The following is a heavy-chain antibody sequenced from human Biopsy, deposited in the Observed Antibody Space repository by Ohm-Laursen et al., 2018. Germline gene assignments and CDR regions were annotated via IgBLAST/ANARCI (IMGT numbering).Heavy chain of an antibody. J-gene: IGHJ4*02. CDR2: MNEDETIK. D-gene: IGHD3-22*01. V-gene: IGHV3-7*01. CDR3: ARAGYSSGYDY. CDR1: GFIFSNYW. Sequence: SLRLSCSASGFIFSNYWMSWVRQAPGKGLEWVTNMNEDETIKNYVGSVKGRFTISRDNAKNSLYLQLNSLRAEDTAVYYCARAGYSSGYDYWGQGTLVTVSS.